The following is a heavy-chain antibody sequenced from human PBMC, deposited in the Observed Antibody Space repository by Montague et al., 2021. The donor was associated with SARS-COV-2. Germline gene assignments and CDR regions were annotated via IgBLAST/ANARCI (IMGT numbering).Heavy chain of an antibody. CDR1: GGSISSYY. V-gene: IGHV4-59*01. Sequence: SETLSLTCTVSGGSISSYYWSWTRQPPGKGLEWIGHIYYSGSTNYNPSLKSRVTISVDTSKNQFSLKLSSVTAADTAVYYCARGGDMNWFDPWGQGTLVTVSS. CDR3: ARGGDMNWFDP. CDR2: IYYSGST. J-gene: IGHJ5*02. D-gene: IGHD2-21*01.